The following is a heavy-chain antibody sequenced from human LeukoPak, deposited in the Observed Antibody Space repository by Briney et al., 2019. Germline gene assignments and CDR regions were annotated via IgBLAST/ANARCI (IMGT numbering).Heavy chain of an antibody. Sequence: PGGSLRLSCAASGFTFSSYAMTWVRQAPGKGLEWVSTISGSGANTYYADSVKGRFTISRDNSKNTLYLQMNSLRVEDTALYYCAKYSDSTGAHYFDYWGQGTLVTVSS. D-gene: IGHD2/OR15-2a*01. CDR1: GFTFSSYA. V-gene: IGHV3-23*01. J-gene: IGHJ4*02. CDR2: ISGSGANT. CDR3: AKYSDSTGAHYFDY.